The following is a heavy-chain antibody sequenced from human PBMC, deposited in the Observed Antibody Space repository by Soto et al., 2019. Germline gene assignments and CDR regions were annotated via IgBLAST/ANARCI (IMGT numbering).Heavy chain of an antibody. CDR3: ARVQSACIAAAGTQNY. V-gene: IGHV3-7*03. J-gene: IGHJ4*02. CDR1: GFTFSSYW. D-gene: IGHD6-13*01. CDR2: IKQDGSEK. Sequence: GGSLRLSCAASGFTFSSYWMSWVRQAPGKGLEWVANIKQDGSEKYYVDSVKGRFTISRDNAKNSLYLQMNSLRAEDTAVYYCARVQSACIAAAGTQNYWGQGTLVTVSS.